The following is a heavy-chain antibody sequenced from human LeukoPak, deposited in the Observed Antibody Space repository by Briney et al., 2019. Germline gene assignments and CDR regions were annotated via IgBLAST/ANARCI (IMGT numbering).Heavy chain of an antibody. CDR1: GFTFSSYW. Sequence: GGSLRLSCAASGFTFSSYWMHWVRHGPGQGLVWVSRINSDGSSIRYADSVKGRFTISRDNAKNTLYLQMNSLRGEDTAVYYCTRAGFSYGQNYYYMDVWGKGTTVTISS. D-gene: IGHD5-18*01. CDR3: TRAGFSYGQNYYYMDV. J-gene: IGHJ6*03. CDR2: INSDGSSI. V-gene: IGHV3-74*01.